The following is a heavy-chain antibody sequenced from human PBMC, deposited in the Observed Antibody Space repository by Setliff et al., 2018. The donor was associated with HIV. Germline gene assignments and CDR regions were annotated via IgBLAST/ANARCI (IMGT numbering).Heavy chain of an antibody. CDR2: ISSDSRTT. J-gene: IGHJ1*01. CDR1: GSGFTFSSYS. V-gene: IGHV3-48*01. Sequence: GGSLRLSCAASGSGFTFSSYSMNWVRQAPGKGLEWISYISSDSRTTYYADSVKGRFTISRDDAKTSLYLQMNSLRAEDTAVYYCVRDLVYYQYLQHWGQGTLVTVSS. D-gene: IGHD3-22*01. CDR3: VRDLVYYQYLQH.